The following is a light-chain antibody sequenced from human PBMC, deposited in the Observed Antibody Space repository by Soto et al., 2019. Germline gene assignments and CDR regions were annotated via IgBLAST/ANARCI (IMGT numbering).Light chain of an antibody. Sequence: QLVLTQPPSASGSPGQSVTIPCTGTSSDVGGYNFVSWYQQHPGKAPKLMIYEVNKRPSGVPDRFSGSKSGNTASLTVSGLQAEDEADYYCSSHAGSINLIFGGGTKLTVL. CDR3: SSHAGSINLI. V-gene: IGLV2-8*01. J-gene: IGLJ2*01. CDR1: SSDVGGYNF. CDR2: EVN.